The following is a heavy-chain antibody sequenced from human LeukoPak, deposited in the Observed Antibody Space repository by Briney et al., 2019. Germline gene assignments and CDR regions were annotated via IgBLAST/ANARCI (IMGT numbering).Heavy chain of an antibody. V-gene: IGHV3-11*01. CDR1: GFTFSDYY. Sequence: GGSLRLSCAASGFTFSDYYMSWIRQAPGKGLEWVSYISSSGSTIYYADSVKGRFTISRDNAKNSLYLQMNSLRAEDTAVYYCAREDPYSYGQRLGFDYWGQGTLVTVSS. D-gene: IGHD5-18*01. J-gene: IGHJ4*02. CDR2: ISSSGSTI. CDR3: AREDPYSYGQRLGFDY.